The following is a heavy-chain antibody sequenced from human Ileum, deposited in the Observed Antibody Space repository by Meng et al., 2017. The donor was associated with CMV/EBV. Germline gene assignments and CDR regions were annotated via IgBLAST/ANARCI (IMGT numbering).Heavy chain of an antibody. CDR3: SVDISEAGDGELDY. CDR2: VKSKTSGGTS. Sequence: GGSLRLSCAASGFSFISAWITWVRQAPGKGLEWVGRVKSKTSGGTSDFAAPMEGRFTISRDDSENMVYLQMNSLKSEDKAVYYCSVDISEAGDGELDYWGQGTLVTVSS. V-gene: IGHV3-15*01. CDR1: GFSFISAW. D-gene: IGHD6-13*01. J-gene: IGHJ4*02.